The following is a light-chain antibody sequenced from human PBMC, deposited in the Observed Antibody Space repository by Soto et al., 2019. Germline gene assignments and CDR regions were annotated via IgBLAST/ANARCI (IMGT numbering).Light chain of an antibody. CDR2: KAS. J-gene: IGKJ1*01. Sequence: DIQMTQSPSTLSASVGDRVTITCRATQSISNSLAWYQQKPGKAPKLLIYKASSLESGVPSRFSGRGSGTEFTLTITSLQPDAFATYCVQQYNSYWTLGQGTKVEIK. CDR1: QSISNS. V-gene: IGKV1-5*03. CDR3: QQYNSYWT.